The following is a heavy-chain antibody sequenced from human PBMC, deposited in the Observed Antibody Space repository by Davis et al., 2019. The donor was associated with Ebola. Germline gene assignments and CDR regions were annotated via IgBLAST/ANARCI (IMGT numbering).Heavy chain of an antibody. CDR2: FDPGDGKT. CDR1: GKPLTQLS. V-gene: IGHV1-24*01. CDR3: ARDTAGMQRGFDY. Sequence: AASVKVSCKVSGKPLTQLSIHWVRQAPGKGLEWMGSFDPGDGKTIYAQKFQGRVTMTEDTSTDTAYMEVSGLTTDDTAVYYCARDTAGMQRGFDYWGQGTLVTVSS. J-gene: IGHJ4*02.